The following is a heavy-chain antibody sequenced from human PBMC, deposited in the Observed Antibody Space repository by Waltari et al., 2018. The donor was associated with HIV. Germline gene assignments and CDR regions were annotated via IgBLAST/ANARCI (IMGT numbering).Heavy chain of an antibody. Sequence: VQLKQWGAGLLKPSETLSLTCAVYGGSFRGSFRSWVRQSPGEGLEWIGEMNYSGNTKYNPSLKSRVSMSVDTSLNQVSLKLSSVTAADTAVYYCASLHITTSGTEFDFWGQGTVVTVSS. V-gene: IGHV4-34*02. CDR2: MNYSGNT. CDR1: GGSFRGSF. CDR3: ASLHITTSGTEFDF. J-gene: IGHJ4*02. D-gene: IGHD1-1*01.